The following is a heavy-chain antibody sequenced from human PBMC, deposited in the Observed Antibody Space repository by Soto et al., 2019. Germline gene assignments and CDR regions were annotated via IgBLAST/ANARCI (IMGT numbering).Heavy chain of an antibody. CDR3: ARDPDDYGGNSQTFDI. V-gene: IGHV4-59*01. CDR2: VYHSGTT. Sequence: QVQLQESGPGLVKPSETLSLTCTVSGGSIRSYYWSWIRQPPGKGLEWIGYVYHSGTTNYNPSLKTRVTISVDTSRSQFFLKLTSVTAADTAVYYCARDPDDYGGNSQTFDIWGQGRMVTVSS. CDR1: GGSIRSYY. D-gene: IGHD4-17*01. J-gene: IGHJ3*02.